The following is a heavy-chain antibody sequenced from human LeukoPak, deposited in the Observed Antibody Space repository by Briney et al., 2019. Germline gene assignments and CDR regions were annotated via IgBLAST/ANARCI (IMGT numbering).Heavy chain of an antibody. J-gene: IGHJ4*02. V-gene: IGHV3-23*01. CDR1: GFTFSSYA. D-gene: IGHD2-21*01. CDR3: AKGGYIVGVCDY. Sequence: GGSLRLSCAASGFTFSSYAMSWVRQAPGKGLEWVSVIRTSGGSTYYADSVKGRFTISRDNSKNTLHLQMNSLRAEDTAVYYCAKGGYIVGVCDYWGQGTLVTVSS. CDR2: IRTSGGST.